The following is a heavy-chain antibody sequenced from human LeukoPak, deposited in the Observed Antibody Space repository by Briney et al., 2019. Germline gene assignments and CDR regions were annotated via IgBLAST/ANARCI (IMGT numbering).Heavy chain of an antibody. CDR2: VPYSGST. V-gene: IGHV4-31*03. Sequence: SQALSLTCSVSGGSISSGGYYWSWIRQHPGKGLEWIGYVPYSGSTFYNPSLKSRVTISLDTTKNQFSLRLTSVTAADTAVYYCAVKIAAAGFYWGQGTLVTVSS. CDR1: GGSISSGGYY. J-gene: IGHJ4*02. CDR3: AVKIAAAGFY. D-gene: IGHD6-13*01.